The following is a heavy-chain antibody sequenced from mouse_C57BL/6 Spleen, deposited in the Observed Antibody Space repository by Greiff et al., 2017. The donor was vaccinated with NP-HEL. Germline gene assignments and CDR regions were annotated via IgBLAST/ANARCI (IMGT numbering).Heavy chain of an antibody. V-gene: IGHV14-4*01. J-gene: IGHJ1*03. CDR2: IDPENGDT. CDR1: GFNIKDDY. CDR3: AILVDWYFDV. D-gene: IGHD1-1*01. Sequence: EVQLQESGAELVRPGASVKLSCTASGFNIKDDYMHWVKQRPEQGLEWIGWIDPENGDTEYASKFQGKATITADTSSSTAYMQLSSLTSEDSAVYYCAILVDWYFDVWGTGTTVTVSS.